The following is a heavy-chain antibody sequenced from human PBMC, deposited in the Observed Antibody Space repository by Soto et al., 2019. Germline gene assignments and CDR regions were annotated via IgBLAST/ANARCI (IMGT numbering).Heavy chain of an antibody. CDR3: ARGIRNYYGVDV. CDR1: GFTFSTYW. D-gene: IGHD5-18*01. J-gene: IGHJ6*02. Sequence: EVQLVESGGGLVQPGGSLRLSCVASGFTFSTYWMHWVRQAPGKGLVWVSRVKYDGSTTSYADSVKGRFTISRDYAKNTVYLQMNSLTAEGTGVYYCARGIRNYYGVDVWGQGTTVTVSS. CDR2: VKYDGSTT. V-gene: IGHV3-74*01.